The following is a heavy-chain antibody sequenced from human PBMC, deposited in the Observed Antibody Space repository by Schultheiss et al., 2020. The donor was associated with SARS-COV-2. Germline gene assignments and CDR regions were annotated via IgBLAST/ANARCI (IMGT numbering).Heavy chain of an antibody. CDR3: AREGPGWRGSRGDY. D-gene: IGHD2-15*01. V-gene: IGHV3-48*04. Sequence: GGSLRLSCAASGFTFSSYAMSWVRQAPGKGLEWVSYISSSGSTIYYADSLKGRFTISRQNAKNSLYLQINSLRAEDRAVYYCAREGPGWRGSRGDYWGQGALVTVSS. J-gene: IGHJ4*02. CDR1: GFTFSSYA. CDR2: ISSSGSTI.